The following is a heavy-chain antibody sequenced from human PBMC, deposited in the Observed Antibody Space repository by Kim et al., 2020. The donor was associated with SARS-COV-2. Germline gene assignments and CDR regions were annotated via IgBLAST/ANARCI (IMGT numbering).Heavy chain of an antibody. J-gene: IGHJ6*02. CDR1: GGSISSYY. D-gene: IGHD3-9*01. Sequence: SETLSLTCTVSGGSISSYYWSWIRQPPGKGLEWIGYIYYSGSTNYNPSLKSRVTISVDTSKNQFSLKLSSVTAADTAVYYCAGATILSYYYGMDVWGQGTTVTVSS. CDR3: AGATILSYYYGMDV. V-gene: IGHV4-59*01. CDR2: IYYSGST.